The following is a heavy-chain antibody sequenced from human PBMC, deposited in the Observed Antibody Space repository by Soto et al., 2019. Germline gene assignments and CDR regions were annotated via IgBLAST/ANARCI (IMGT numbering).Heavy chain of an antibody. J-gene: IGHJ6*03. Sequence: ASVKVSCKASGYTFTSYYMHWVRQAPGQGLEWMGIINPSGGSTSYAQRFQGRVTMTRDTSTSTVYMELSSLRSEDTAVYYCARDQYRNYDGDFRYYYMDVWGKGTTVTVSS. V-gene: IGHV1-46*03. CDR3: ARDQYRNYDGDFRYYYMDV. CDR2: INPSGGST. CDR1: GYTFTSYY. D-gene: IGHD4-4*01.